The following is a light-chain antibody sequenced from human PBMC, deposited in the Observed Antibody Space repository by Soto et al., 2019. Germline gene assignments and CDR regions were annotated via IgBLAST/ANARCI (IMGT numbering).Light chain of an antibody. CDR1: QTISSW. J-gene: IGKJ1*01. CDR3: QKYNSAPQT. CDR2: KAS. V-gene: IGKV1-5*03. Sequence: DIQMTQSPSTLSASVRDRVTITCRASQTISSWLAWFQQRPGRAPKFLIYKASSLKNGVPLRFSGSGSGTDFTLTISSLQPEDVATYYCQKYNSAPQTFGQGTKVDI.